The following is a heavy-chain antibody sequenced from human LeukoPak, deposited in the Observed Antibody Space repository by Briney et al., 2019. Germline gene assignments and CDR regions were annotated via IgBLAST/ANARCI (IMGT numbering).Heavy chain of an antibody. CDR3: ARGGFRYSSSSFFDY. CDR2: IYSGGST. CDR1: GFTFSSYS. J-gene: IGHJ4*02. Sequence: PGGSLRLSCAASGFTFSSYSMNWVRQAPGKGLEWVSVIYSGGSTYYADSVKGRFTISRHNSKNTLYLQMNSLRADDTAVYYCARGGFRYSSSSFFDYWGQGTLVTVSS. V-gene: IGHV3-53*04. D-gene: IGHD6-6*01.